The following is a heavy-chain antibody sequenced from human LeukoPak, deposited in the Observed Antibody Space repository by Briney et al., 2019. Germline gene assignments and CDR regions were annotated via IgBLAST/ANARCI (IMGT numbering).Heavy chain of an antibody. J-gene: IGHJ4*02. V-gene: IGHV4-31*03. D-gene: IGHD3-22*01. Sequence: PSQTLSLTCTVSGDSISSGGYYWSWIRQHPGKGLEWIGYIYYSGSTYYNPSLKSRVTISVDTSKNQFSLKLSSVTAADTAVYYCARIYYDSSGYYGALFDYWGQGTLVTVSS. CDR3: ARIYYDSSGYYGALFDY. CDR2: IYYSGST. CDR1: GDSISSGGYY.